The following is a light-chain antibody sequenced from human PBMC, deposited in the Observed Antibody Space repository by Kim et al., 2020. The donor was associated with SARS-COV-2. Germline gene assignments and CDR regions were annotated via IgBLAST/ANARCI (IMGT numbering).Light chain of an antibody. Sequence: ESAGDRVTITCRASQKVGKFLNLYQQKPGKAPKLLIYAASRLQNGVPSRCSGGGSETDFTLTINSLQPEDFATYYCQQTYSNPDTFGHGTKVDIK. CDR2: AAS. J-gene: IGKJ1*01. CDR1: QKVGKF. V-gene: IGKV1-39*01. CDR3: QQTYSNPDT.